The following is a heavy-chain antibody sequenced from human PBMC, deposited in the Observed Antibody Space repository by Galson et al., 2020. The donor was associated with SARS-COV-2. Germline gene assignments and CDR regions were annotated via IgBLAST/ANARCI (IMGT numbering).Heavy chain of an antibody. CDR2: IYYSGST. CDR3: AGLRLYYGDYLGDYYYYGMDV. CDR1: GGSIRSSSYY. V-gene: IGHV4-39*01. Sequence: ASETLSLTCTVSGGSIRSSSYYWGWIRQPPGKGLEWIGSIYYSGSTYYNPSLKSRVTISVDTSKNQFSLKLSSVTAADTAVYYCAGLRLYYGDYLGDYYYYGMDVWGQGTTVTVSS. J-gene: IGHJ6*02. D-gene: IGHD4-17*01.